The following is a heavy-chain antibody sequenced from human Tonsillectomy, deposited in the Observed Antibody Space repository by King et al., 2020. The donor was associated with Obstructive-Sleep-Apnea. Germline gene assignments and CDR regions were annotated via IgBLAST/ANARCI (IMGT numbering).Heavy chain of an antibody. CDR1: GFTFSSYA. J-gene: IGHJ4*02. D-gene: IGHD3-22*01. V-gene: IGHV3-23*04. CDR3: AKEVEYYYDSSGYYPAYFDY. Sequence: VQLVESGGGLVQPGGSLRLSCAASGFTFSSYAMSWGRQAPGKGLEWVSAISGSDGSTYYADSVKGRFTISRDNSKNTLYLQMNSLRAEDTAVYYCAKEVEYYYDSSGYYPAYFDYWGQGTLVTVSS. CDR2: ISGSDGST.